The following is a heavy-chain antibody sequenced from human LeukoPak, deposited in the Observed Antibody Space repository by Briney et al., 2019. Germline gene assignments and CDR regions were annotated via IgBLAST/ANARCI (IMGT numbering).Heavy chain of an antibody. J-gene: IGHJ4*02. D-gene: IGHD6-6*01. CDR1: GGTFSSYA. CDR2: INPIFGTA. Sequence: SVKVSCKASGGTFSSYAISWVRQAPGQGLEWMGGINPIFGTANYAQKFQGRVTITADESTSTAYMELSSLRSEDTAVYYCARAAYSSSYAAGYWGQGTLVTVSS. CDR3: ARAAYSSSYAAGY. V-gene: IGHV1-69*13.